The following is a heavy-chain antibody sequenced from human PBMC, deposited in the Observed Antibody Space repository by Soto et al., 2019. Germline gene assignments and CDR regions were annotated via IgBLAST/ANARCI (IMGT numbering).Heavy chain of an antibody. CDR1: GYTFTSYY. CDR2: INPSGGST. D-gene: IGHD3-3*01. V-gene: IGHV1-46*01. J-gene: IGHJ6*02. Sequence: ASVKVSCKASGYTFTSYYMHWVRQAPGQGLEWMGIINPSGGSTSYAQKFQGRVTMTRDTSTSTGYMELSSLRSEDTAVYYCARTLRFLQWFPPTYYGMDFWGQGTTVTVSS. CDR3: ARTLRFLQWFPPTYYGMDF.